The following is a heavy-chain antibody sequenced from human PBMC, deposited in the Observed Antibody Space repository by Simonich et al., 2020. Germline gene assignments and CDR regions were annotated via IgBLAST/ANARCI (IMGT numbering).Heavy chain of an antibody. J-gene: IGHJ4*02. CDR2: ISWNSGSL. CDR3: AKDGGYCTNGVCYYFDY. D-gene: IGHD2-8*01. Sequence: EVQLVESGGGLVQPGRSLRLSCAASGFTFDDYAMHWVRQAPGKGLEWVSGISWNSGSLGYAVSVKGRFTISRDNAKNSLYLQMNSLRAEDTALYYCAKDGGYCTNGVCYYFDYWGQGTLVTVSS. V-gene: IGHV3-9*01. CDR1: GFTFDDYA.